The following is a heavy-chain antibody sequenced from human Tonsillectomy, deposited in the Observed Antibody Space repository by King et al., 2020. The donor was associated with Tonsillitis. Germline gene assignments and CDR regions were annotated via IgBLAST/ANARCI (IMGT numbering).Heavy chain of an antibody. CDR2: IDPSDSST. D-gene: IGHD3-22*01. CDR3: ARRTLILARPFDAFDI. Sequence: VQLVESGAEVKKPGESLRISCKGSGYSFTSYWINWVRQMPGKGLEWMGTIDPSDSSTNYSPSFQGHVTISADKSISTAYLQRSSLKASDTAMYYCARRTLILARPFDAFDIWPQGPMVTVPS. V-gene: IGHV5-10-1*03. CDR1: GYSFTSYW. J-gene: IGHJ3*02.